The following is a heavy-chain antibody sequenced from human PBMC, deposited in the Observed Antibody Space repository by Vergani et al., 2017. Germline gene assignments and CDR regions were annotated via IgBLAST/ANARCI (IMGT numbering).Heavy chain of an antibody. CDR3: ARVVRGYCTTGVCPHYDGVDV. J-gene: IGHJ6*02. CDR2: IYHSGST. Sequence: QVQLQESGPGLVKPSGTLSLTCAVSGGSISSSNWWSWVRQPPGKGLEWIVEIYHSGSTNDNPSLKSRVTISVDKSKNPVSLKLSSVTAADTAVYYCARVVRGYCTTGVCPHYDGVDVWGQGTTVTVSS. D-gene: IGHD2-8*01. V-gene: IGHV4-4*02. CDR1: GGSISSSNW.